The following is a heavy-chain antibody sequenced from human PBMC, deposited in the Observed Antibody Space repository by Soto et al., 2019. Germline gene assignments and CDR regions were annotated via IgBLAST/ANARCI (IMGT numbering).Heavy chain of an antibody. CDR3: ARGENDAFDI. V-gene: IGHV3-53*02. CDR1: GFTLSSNY. Sequence: EEQVVETGGGLIQPGGSLRLSCAASGFTLSSNYMSWVRQAPGKGLEWVSVIYSGGSIYYADSVKGRFTISRDNSKNSPYLQMNILIAEDTAIYYCARGENDAFDIWGQGTMVTVSS. J-gene: IGHJ3*02. CDR2: IYSGGSI.